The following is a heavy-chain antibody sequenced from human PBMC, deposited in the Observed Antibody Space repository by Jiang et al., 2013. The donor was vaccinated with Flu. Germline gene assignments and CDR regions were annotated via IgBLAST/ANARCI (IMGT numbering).Heavy chain of an antibody. CDR3: AKDFDHGGNGPFDS. CDR2: VYHSGTT. CDR1: GASISRNNW. D-gene: IGHD4-23*01. J-gene: IGHJ4*02. Sequence: GLVKPSGTLSLTCAVSGASISRNNWWIWVRQPPGKGLEWIGEVYHSGTTNYSPSLESRVTISVDKSKNQFSLSLRSVTAADTAMYYCAKDFDHGGNGPFDSWGRGTLVTVSS. V-gene: IGHV4-4*02.